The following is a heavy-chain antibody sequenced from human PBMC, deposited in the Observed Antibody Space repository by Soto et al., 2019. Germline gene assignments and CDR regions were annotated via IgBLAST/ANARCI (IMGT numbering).Heavy chain of an antibody. J-gene: IGHJ4*02. CDR3: VKDGEAYNGVWDYFDH. CDR1: GFTFRNYA. Sequence: EVQLLECGGGWVQPGGSLRLSCAASGFTFRNYAMTWVRQAPGKGLEWVSGISGGGDETYNADSVKGRFTISRDNSKNTLYLQMNSLRAEDTAIYYCVKDGEAYNGVWDYFDHWGQVPLITVSS. V-gene: IGHV3-23*01. D-gene: IGHD3-16*01. CDR2: ISGGGDET.